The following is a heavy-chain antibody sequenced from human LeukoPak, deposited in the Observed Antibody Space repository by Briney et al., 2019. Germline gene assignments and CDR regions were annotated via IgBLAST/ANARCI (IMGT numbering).Heavy chain of an antibody. Sequence: PSETLSLTCTVSGGSVSSGSYYWTWIRQPPGKGLEWIGYIYYSGTTNYNPSLKSRVTISVDTSKNQFSLKLGSVTAADTAVYYCARVGMAVASPFFDYWGQGTLVTVSS. J-gene: IGHJ4*02. CDR1: GGSVSSGSYY. CDR2: IYYSGTT. D-gene: IGHD6-19*01. CDR3: ARVGMAVASPFFDY. V-gene: IGHV4-61*01.